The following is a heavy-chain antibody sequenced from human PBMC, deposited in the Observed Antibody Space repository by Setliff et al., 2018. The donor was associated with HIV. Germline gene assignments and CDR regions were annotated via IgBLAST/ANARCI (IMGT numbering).Heavy chain of an antibody. CDR1: GFTFSSYA. V-gene: IGHV3-23*01. CDR2: ISGSGSST. D-gene: IGHD6-13*01. CDR3: AREDSGWYGSLDY. Sequence: GGSLRLSCAASGFTFSSYAMNWVRQAPGKGLEWVSTISGSGSSTYYADSVKGRFTISRDSSKNTLYLQMNSLRAEDTAVYYCAREDSGWYGSLDYWGQGTPVTVSS. J-gene: IGHJ4*02.